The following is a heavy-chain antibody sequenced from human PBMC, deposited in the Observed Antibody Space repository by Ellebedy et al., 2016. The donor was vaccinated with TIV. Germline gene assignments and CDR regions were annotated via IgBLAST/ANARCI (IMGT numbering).Heavy chain of an antibody. V-gene: IGHV4-59*03. CDR1: GGSISGSY. CDR2: IHYSGSP. Sequence: MPSETLSLTCIVSGGSISGSYWSWIRQPPGKGLEWIGYIHYSGSPNYNPSLKSRVTISVDTSNNQFSLRFSSVTAADTAVYYWAGLVGAGRSRFDYWGQGALVTVSS. CDR3: AGLVGAGRSRFDY. D-gene: IGHD2-15*01. J-gene: IGHJ4*02.